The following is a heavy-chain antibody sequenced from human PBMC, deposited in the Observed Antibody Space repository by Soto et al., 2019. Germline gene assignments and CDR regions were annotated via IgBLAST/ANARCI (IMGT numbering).Heavy chain of an antibody. Sequence: QLQLQESGPGLVKPSETLAVPCTVSGGSICISRYYWGWIRHPPGKALGWIGSIYYSGSTYYTPSLKTRVTISVVTSKNQFSLKLSSVTAADTAVYYSARHGNYDFWSGVRDYWFQETLVTLSS. D-gene: IGHD3-3*01. J-gene: IGHJ4*02. CDR1: GGSICISRYY. CDR2: IYYSGST. CDR3: ARHGNYDFWSGVRDY. V-gene: IGHV4-39*01.